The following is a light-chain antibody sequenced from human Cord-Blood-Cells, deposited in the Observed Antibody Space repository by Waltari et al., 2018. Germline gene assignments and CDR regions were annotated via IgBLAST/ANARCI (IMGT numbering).Light chain of an antibody. Sequence: QSALTQPRSVSGAPGQPVTISCTGTSSDVGGYNYVSWYQQHPGKAPKLMIYDVSKRPSGVPDRFSGSKSGHTASLTISGLQAEDEADYYCCSYAGSYTWVFGGGTKLTVL. CDR3: CSYAGSYTWV. J-gene: IGLJ3*02. CDR2: DVS. CDR1: SSDVGGYNY. V-gene: IGLV2-11*01.